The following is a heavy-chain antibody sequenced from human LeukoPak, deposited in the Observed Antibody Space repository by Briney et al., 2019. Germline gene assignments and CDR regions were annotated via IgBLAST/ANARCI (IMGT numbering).Heavy chain of an antibody. CDR3: ARGRNIEMTTMSGGSDY. D-gene: IGHD5-24*01. J-gene: IGHJ4*02. Sequence: ASVKDSCQASGYTFTDYYMHWVRPAPGQGLEWMGWLNPNSGDTNYAQKFQGRVSITRDTSISTAYMDLSDLRSDDTAVYYCARGRNIEMTTMSGGSDYWGQGTLVTVSS. CDR2: LNPNSGDT. V-gene: IGHV1-2*02. CDR1: GYTFTDYY.